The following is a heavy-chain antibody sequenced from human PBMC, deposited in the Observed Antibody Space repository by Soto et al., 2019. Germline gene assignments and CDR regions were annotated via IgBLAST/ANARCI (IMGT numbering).Heavy chain of an antibody. CDR1: GYTIPNSG. J-gene: IGHJ4*02. CDR3: AIVYCGGDCSPFDY. Sequence: GASVKVSCTASGYTIPNSGFSWVRQAPGQGLEWVGWIRVNNGDTHYAQKLQGRVTMTTDTSTNTAFMEVRSLRAEDTAVYYCAIVYCGGDCSPFDYWGQGTLVTVSS. CDR2: IRVNNGDT. D-gene: IGHD2-21*02. V-gene: IGHV1-18*01.